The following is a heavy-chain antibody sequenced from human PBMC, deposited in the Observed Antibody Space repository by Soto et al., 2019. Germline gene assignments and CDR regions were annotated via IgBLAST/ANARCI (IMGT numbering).Heavy chain of an antibody. J-gene: IGHJ6*02. CDR1: GFTFSSYW. D-gene: IGHD5-12*01. CDR3: AKGNRGYSGYDSYYYYGMHV. Sequence: LRLSCAASGFTFSSYWMHWVRQAPGKGLVWVAVISYDGSNKYYADSVKGRFTISRDNSKNTLYLQMNSLRAEDTAVYYCAKGNRGYSGYDSYYYYGMHVWGPGTTVTVSS. V-gene: IGHV3-30*18. CDR2: ISYDGSNK.